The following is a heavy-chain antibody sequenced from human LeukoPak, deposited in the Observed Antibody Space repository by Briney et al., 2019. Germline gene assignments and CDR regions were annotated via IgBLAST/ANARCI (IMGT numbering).Heavy chain of an antibody. J-gene: IGHJ4*02. CDR3: ARDPGLIVGATTVSFASDY. Sequence: ASVKVSCKASGYTFTSYYMHWVRQAPGQGLEWMGIINPSGGSTSYAQKFQGRVTMTRDTSTSTVYMELSRLRSDDTAVYYCARDPGLIVGATTVSFASDYWGQGTLVTVSS. V-gene: IGHV1-46*01. D-gene: IGHD1-26*01. CDR2: INPSGGST. CDR1: GYTFTSYY.